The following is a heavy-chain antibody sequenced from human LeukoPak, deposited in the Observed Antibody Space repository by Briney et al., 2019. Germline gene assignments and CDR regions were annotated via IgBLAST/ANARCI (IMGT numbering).Heavy chain of an antibody. J-gene: IGHJ3*02. D-gene: IGHD2-21*02. V-gene: IGHV4-34*01. CDR1: GGSFSGFH. CDR2: ISDDGST. Sequence: SETLSLTCAVYGGSFSGFHWSWIRQTPGKGLEWIGEISDDGSTNYNPSLKSRVTISLDTSKNQFSLNLKSVTAADTAVYYCARHPVFVLVTYVFDIWGQGTMVAVSS. CDR3: ARHPVFVLVTYVFDI.